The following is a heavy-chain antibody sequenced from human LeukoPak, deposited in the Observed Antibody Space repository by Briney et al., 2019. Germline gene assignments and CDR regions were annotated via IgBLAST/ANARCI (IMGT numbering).Heavy chain of an antibody. CDR1: GFSFSDYW. CDR2: INTDGSTT. D-gene: IGHD3-10*01. V-gene: IGHV3-74*01. J-gene: IGHJ4*02. Sequence: PGGSLRLSCVASGFSFSDYWMHWVRQVPGKGLVWVSRINTDGSTTDYADSVKGRFTISRDNAKNTLYLQMNSLRAEDTAAYYCARGMTYYFGSGKLDYWGQGALVTVPS. CDR3: ARGMTYYFGSGKLDY.